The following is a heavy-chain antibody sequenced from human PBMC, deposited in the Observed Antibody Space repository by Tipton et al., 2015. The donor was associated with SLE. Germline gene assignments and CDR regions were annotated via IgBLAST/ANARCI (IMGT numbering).Heavy chain of an antibody. J-gene: IGHJ6*02. CDR2: IYYSGNT. V-gene: IGHV4-59*08. D-gene: IGHD3-10*01. CDR3: ARNVVEVGLSMVQGVMTQVVYYHGMDV. Sequence: TLSLTCTVSGGSIRSYYWSWIRHPPGKGLEWIWSIYYSGNTYYNPSPKNRLSISIDTSKSQFSLKLRSVTAADTAVYYCARNVVEVGLSMVQGVMTQVVYYHGMDVWGQGTTVTVSS. CDR1: GGSIRSYY.